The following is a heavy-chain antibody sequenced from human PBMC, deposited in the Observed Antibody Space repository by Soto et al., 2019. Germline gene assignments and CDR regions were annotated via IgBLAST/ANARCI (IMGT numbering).Heavy chain of an antibody. J-gene: IGHJ6*02. CDR2: ISCDGSNK. CDR3: AKVDTAMVTYYYCYGMDV. D-gene: IGHD5-18*01. Sequence: QGQLVESGGGVVQPGRSLRLSCAASGFTFSSYGMHWVRQAPGKGLEWVAVISCDGSNKYYADSVKGRFTISRDNSKNTLYLQMNSLRAEDTAVYYCAKVDTAMVTYYYCYGMDVWGQGTTVTVSS. V-gene: IGHV3-30*18. CDR1: GFTFSSYG.